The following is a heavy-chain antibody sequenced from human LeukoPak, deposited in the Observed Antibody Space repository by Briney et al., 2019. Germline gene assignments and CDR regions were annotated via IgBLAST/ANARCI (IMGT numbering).Heavy chain of an antibody. D-gene: IGHD6-13*01. CDR1: VFTFTSSA. Sequence: SVKVSCKASVFTFTSSARQWVRQARGQRLEWIGWIVVGSGNTNYAQKFQERVTIPRDMSTSTAYIELSSLRSEDTAVYYCAALPSLYVAAAGTDDYWGQGTLVTVSS. J-gene: IGHJ4*02. CDR2: IVVGSGNT. V-gene: IGHV1-58*02. CDR3: AALPSLYVAAAGTDDY.